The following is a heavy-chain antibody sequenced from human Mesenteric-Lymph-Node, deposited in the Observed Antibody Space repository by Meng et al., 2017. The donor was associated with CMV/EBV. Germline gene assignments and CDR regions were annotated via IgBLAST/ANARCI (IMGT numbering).Heavy chain of an antibody. CDR3: ARNPFPFCSSTNCYSHYFFDF. Sequence: GESLKISCAASGFIFSSYSMNWVRQAPGKGLEWVSYISTVSNMIYYADSVKGRFTISRDNAKNLLYLQMNSLRAEDTAVYYCARNPFPFCSSTNCYSHYFFDFWGRGTLVTVSS. J-gene: IGHJ2*01. V-gene: IGHV3-48*04. CDR2: ISTVSNMI. D-gene: IGHD2-2*01. CDR1: GFIFSSYS.